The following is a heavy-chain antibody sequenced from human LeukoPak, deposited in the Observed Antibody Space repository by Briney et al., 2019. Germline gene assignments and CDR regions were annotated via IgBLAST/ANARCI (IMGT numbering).Heavy chain of an antibody. D-gene: IGHD3-10*01. CDR2: ISGSGGST. CDR1: GFTFSSYD. J-gene: IGHJ3*02. Sequence: GGSLKLSCAASGFTFSSYDMTWVRQAPGKGLEWVSVISGSGGSTYYADSVKGRATISRDNSTTTLYLQMSSLRAEDTAVYYCTKFGLAGSGRYHDAFDIWGQGTMVTVSS. V-gene: IGHV3-23*01. CDR3: TKFGLAGSGRYHDAFDI.